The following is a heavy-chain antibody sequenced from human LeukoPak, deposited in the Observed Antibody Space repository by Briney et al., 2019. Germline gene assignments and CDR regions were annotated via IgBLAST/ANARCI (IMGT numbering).Heavy chain of an antibody. D-gene: IGHD5-18*01. CDR2: ISGSGGST. CDR3: ATNTAMVTAYFDY. Sequence: GGSLRLSCAASGFTFSSYAMSWVRQAPGKGLEWVSAISGSGGSTYYADSVKGRFTISRDNSKNTLYLQMNSLRAEDTAVYYCATNTAMVTAYFDYWGQGTLVTVSS. V-gene: IGHV3-23*01. J-gene: IGHJ4*02. CDR1: GFTFSSYA.